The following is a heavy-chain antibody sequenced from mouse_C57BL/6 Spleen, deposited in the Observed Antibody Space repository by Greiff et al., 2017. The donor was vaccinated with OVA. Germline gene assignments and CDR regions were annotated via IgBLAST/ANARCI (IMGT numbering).Heavy chain of an antibody. CDR2: IDPETGGT. Sequence: QVHVKQSGAELVRPGASVTLSCKASGYTFTDYEMHWVKQTPVHGLVWIGAIDPETGGTAYNQKFKGKAILTADKSSSTAYMELRSLTSEDSAVYYCTREETYWGQGTLVTVSA. J-gene: IGHJ3*01. CDR3: TREETY. V-gene: IGHV1-15*01. CDR1: GYTFTDYE.